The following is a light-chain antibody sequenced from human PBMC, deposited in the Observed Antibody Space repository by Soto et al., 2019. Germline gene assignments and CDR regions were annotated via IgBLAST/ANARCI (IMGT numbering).Light chain of an antibody. Sequence: QSVLTQPPSVSGTPGQRVSISCTGPSSNIVADYDVHWYQQLPVTAPRLLIFGNNNRPSGVPDRFSGSRSGTSASLAITGLQAEDEAIYFCQSYDSSLSTAIFGAGTKVTV. J-gene: IGLJ2*01. V-gene: IGLV1-40*01. CDR2: GNN. CDR3: QSYDSSLSTAI. CDR1: SSNIVADYD.